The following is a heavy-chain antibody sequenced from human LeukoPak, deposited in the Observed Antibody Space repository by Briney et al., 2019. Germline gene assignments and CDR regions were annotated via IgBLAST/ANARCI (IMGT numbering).Heavy chain of an antibody. Sequence: GGSLRLSCTASGFTFSRYAMSWVRQAPGKGLEWVSAISGSGGSTYYADSVKGRFTISRDNSKNTLYLQMNSLRAEDTAVYYCAKVRRGGYNFGDYWGQGTLVTVSS. CDR1: GFTFSRYA. J-gene: IGHJ4*02. V-gene: IGHV3-23*01. CDR3: AKVRRGGYNFGDY. CDR2: ISGSGGST. D-gene: IGHD5-24*01.